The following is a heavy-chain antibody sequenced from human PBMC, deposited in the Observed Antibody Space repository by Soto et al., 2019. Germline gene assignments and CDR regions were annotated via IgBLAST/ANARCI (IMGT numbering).Heavy chain of an antibody. CDR2: IDPSGGST. D-gene: IGHD6-13*01. J-gene: IGHJ4*02. CDR3: VLIAAPGTSFDF. Sequence: QVQLVQSGAEVKKPGASVKVSCKASGYGFTNYYMHWVRQAPGQGLEWMGSIDPSGGSTTYAQNFRGRVTMTRDTSTRTVYMELSSLRSGDTAVYYCVLIAAPGTSFDFWGQGTLVTVPS. CDR1: GYGFTNYY. V-gene: IGHV1-46*01.